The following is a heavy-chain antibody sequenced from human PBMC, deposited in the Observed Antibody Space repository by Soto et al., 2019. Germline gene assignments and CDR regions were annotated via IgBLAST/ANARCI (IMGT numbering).Heavy chain of an antibody. CDR3: AKELVLWWGPSPKLYYYYYGMDV. V-gene: IGHV3-30*18. J-gene: IGHJ6*02. Sequence: GGSLRLSCAASGFTFSSYGMHWVRQAPGKGLEWVAVISYDGSNKYYADSVKGRFTISRDNSKNTLYLQMNSLRAEDTAVYYCAKELVLWWGPSPKLYYYYYGMDVWGQGTTVTVSS. D-gene: IGHD2-21*01. CDR2: ISYDGSNK. CDR1: GFTFSSYG.